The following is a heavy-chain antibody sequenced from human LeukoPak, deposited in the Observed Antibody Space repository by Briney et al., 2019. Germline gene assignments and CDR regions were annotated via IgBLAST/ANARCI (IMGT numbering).Heavy chain of an antibody. Sequence: ASVKVSCKASGYTFTGYYMHWVRQAPGQGLEWMGWISAYNGNTNYAQKLQGRVTITTDTSTSTAYMELRSLRSEDTAVYYCARGWGDFDYWGQGTLVTVSS. D-gene: IGHD3-16*01. J-gene: IGHJ4*02. V-gene: IGHV1-18*04. CDR3: ARGWGDFDY. CDR1: GYTFTGYY. CDR2: ISAYNGNT.